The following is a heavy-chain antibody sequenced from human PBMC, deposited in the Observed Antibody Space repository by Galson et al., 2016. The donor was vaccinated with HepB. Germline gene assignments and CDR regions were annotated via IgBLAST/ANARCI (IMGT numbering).Heavy chain of an antibody. Sequence: SCKASGGTFANYAISWVRQAPGQGLEWMGGIIPVFGTANYAQKFQGRVTITADESTSTANMELSSLRSEDTAVYYCASPYFYDTSGYRPAGDAFDIWGQGTMVTVSS. CDR3: ASPYFYDTSGYRPAGDAFDI. D-gene: IGHD3-22*01. CDR1: GGTFANYA. CDR2: IIPVFGTA. V-gene: IGHV1-69*01. J-gene: IGHJ3*02.